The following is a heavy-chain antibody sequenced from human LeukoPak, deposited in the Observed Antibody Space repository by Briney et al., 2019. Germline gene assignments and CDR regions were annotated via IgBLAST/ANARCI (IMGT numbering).Heavy chain of an antibody. Sequence: PGESLKISCKASGYSFTSNWINWVRQMPGKGLEWMGRIDPSDSYTNYSPSFQGHVTISVDKSISSAFLQWSSLEASDTAIYYCARLSEIGGTSFDYWGPGTLITVSS. V-gene: IGHV5-10-1*01. CDR3: ARLSEIGGTSFDY. J-gene: IGHJ4*02. CDR1: GYSFTSNW. CDR2: IDPSDSYT. D-gene: IGHD2/OR15-2a*01.